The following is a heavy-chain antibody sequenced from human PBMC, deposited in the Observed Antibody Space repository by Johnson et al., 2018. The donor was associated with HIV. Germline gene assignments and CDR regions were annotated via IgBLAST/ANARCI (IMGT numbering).Heavy chain of an antibody. Sequence: ASGFTFSNAWMSWVRQAPGKGLEWVAVISYDGSNKYYADSVKGRFTISRDNSKNTLYLQMNSLRAEDTAVYYCARDGGSTRGDAFDIWGQGTMVTVSS. D-gene: IGHD1-26*01. CDR1: GFTFSNAW. J-gene: IGHJ3*02. V-gene: IGHV3-30*03. CDR3: ARDGGSTRGDAFDI. CDR2: ISYDGSNK.